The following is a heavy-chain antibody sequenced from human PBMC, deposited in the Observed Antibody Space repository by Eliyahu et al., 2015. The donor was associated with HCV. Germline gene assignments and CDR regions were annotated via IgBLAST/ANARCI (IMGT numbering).Heavy chain of an antibody. CDR3: ARDFYGSGADYVAFDV. J-gene: IGHJ3*01. V-gene: IGHV4-61*08. D-gene: IGHD3-10*01. CDR2: FYRTGST. CDR1: GGSVSSGVYF. Sequence: QVQLQESGPGLVKPSETLSLTCTVSGGSVSSGVYFWNWIRQPPGKGLEWIGYFYRTGSTNYNPSLKSRVTISLDTSKNQLSLKLSSVTPEDTAVYYCARDFYGSGADYVAFDVWGQGTMVTVSS.